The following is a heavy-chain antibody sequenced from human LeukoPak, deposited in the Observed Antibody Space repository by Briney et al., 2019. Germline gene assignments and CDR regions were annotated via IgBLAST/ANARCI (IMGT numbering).Heavy chain of an antibody. CDR3: ARYGIPYNFVDY. D-gene: IGHD1-1*01. J-gene: IGHJ4*02. Sequence: ASVPVSCQASGYTFTDYYMRWVRQPLGQGFGWRGRINPNSGGTNYAQNFQGRVSMTWDTSISTAYMKLRRLTSDDTAFYFSARYGIPYNFVDYWGQGTLVTVSS. V-gene: IGHV1-2*06. CDR2: INPNSGGT. CDR1: GYTFTDYY.